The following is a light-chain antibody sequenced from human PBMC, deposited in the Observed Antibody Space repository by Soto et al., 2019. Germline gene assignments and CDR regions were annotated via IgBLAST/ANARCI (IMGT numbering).Light chain of an antibody. J-gene: IGKJ4*01. CDR2: GAS. CDR1: QGIRND. CDR3: QQYNSYPLT. Sequence: AIQMTQFPSSLSASVGDRVTITCRASQGIRNDLGWYQQKSGRAPKLLIFGASTLQSGVPSRFSGSGSGTDFTLTISGLQPDDFASYYCQQYNSYPLTFGGGTKVDIK. V-gene: IGKV1-6*01.